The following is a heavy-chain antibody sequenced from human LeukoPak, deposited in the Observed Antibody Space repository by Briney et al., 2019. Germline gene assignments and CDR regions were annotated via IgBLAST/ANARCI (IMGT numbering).Heavy chain of an antibody. V-gene: IGHV1-18*01. Sequence: GASVKVSFKASGYTFTSYGISWVRQAPGQGLEWMGWISAYNGNTNYAQKLQGRVTMTTDTSTSTAYMELRSLRSDDTAVYYCARGDDYGDYKTLNWFDPWGQGTLVTVSS. CDR2: ISAYNGNT. D-gene: IGHD4-17*01. CDR3: ARGDDYGDYKTLNWFDP. CDR1: GYTFTSYG. J-gene: IGHJ5*02.